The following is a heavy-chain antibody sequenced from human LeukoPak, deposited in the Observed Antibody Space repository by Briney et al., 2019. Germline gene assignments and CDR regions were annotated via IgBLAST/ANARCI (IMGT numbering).Heavy chain of an antibody. Sequence: SETLSLTCTVSGGSISSYYWSWIRQPPGKGLGWIGYIFYSGSTNYNPSLKSRVTISVDTSKKQFSLKLNSMTAADTAVYFCATTSRSNYWYFDLWGRGTLVTVSS. CDR2: IFYSGST. CDR3: ATTSRSNYWYFDL. CDR1: GGSISSYY. V-gene: IGHV4-59*03. J-gene: IGHJ2*01. D-gene: IGHD1-1*01.